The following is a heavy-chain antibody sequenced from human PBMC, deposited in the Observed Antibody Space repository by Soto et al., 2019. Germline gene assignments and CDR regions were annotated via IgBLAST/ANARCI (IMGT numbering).Heavy chain of an antibody. V-gene: IGHV1-18*01. CDR2: ISAYTGNT. Sequence: QVQLVQSGAEVKKPGASVKVSCKASGYTFPSYGISWVRQAPGQGLEWMVWISAYTGNTNFAQNLQGRVTMTTDTSTTTAYMELRSLRSDDTAVYYCARDPNMITFGGGLFDLWGRGTLVTVSS. CDR1: GYTFPSYG. D-gene: IGHD3-16*01. J-gene: IGHJ2*01. CDR3: ARDPNMITFGGGLFDL.